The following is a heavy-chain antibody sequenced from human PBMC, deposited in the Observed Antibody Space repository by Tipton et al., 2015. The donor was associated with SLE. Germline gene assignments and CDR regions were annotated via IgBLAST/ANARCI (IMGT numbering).Heavy chain of an antibody. CDR1: GESFSGHF. CDR3: AGGLDTAGPTFLDY. J-gene: IGHJ4*02. V-gene: IGHV4-34*01. CDR2: IDRDGNT. Sequence: TLSLTCAVYGESFSGHFWSWIRQTPGKGLEWIGEIDRDGNTNYNPSVRSRATLSVDTSKSQLSLNLSSVTAADTALYFCAGGLDTAGPTFLDYWGQGTLVTVSS. D-gene: IGHD5-18*01.